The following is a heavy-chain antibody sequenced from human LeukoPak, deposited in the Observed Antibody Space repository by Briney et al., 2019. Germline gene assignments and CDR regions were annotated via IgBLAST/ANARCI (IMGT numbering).Heavy chain of an antibody. CDR2: IYYSGST. V-gene: IGHV4-39*01. CDR1: GGSISSSSYY. Sequence: SETLSLTCTVSGGSISSSSYYWGWIRQPPGKGLEWIGSIYYSGSTYYNPSLKSRVTISVDTSKNQFSLKLSSVTAADTAVYYCAGPIYYYYGMDVWGQGTTVTVSS. CDR3: AGPIYYYYGMDV. J-gene: IGHJ6*02.